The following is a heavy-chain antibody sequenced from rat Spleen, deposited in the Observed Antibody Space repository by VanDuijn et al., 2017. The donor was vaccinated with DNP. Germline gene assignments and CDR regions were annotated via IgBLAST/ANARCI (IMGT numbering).Heavy chain of an antibody. CDR2: INSAGNT. D-gene: IGHD1-11*01. V-gene: IGHV3-3*01. CDR3: ARGDYGGYSHWFDY. CDR1: DYSITSCCR. Sequence: VQLQESGPGLVEPSQSLSLTCSVTDYSITSCCRWTWFRKFPGHKLEWMVFINSAGNTNYNPSLKSRISISRDTSKNQFFLQVDSVTPEDTATYYCARGDYGGYSHWFDYWGQGTLVTVSS. J-gene: IGHJ3*01.